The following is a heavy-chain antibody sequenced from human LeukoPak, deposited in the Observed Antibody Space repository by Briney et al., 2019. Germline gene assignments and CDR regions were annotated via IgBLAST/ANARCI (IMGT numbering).Heavy chain of an antibody. CDR2: INGSGGST. Sequence: PGGSLRLSCAASGFTFSSYAMSWVRQAPGTGLEWVSAINGSGGSTYYADSVKGRFTISRDNSKNTLYLQMNSLRAEDTAVYYCAKGRVPAASPPPDDYWGQGTLVTVSS. D-gene: IGHD2-2*01. CDR3: AKGRVPAASPPPDDY. J-gene: IGHJ4*02. V-gene: IGHV3-23*01. CDR1: GFTFSSYA.